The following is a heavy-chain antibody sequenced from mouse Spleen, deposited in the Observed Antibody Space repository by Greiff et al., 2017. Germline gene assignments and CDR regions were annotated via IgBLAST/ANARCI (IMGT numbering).Heavy chain of an antibody. CDR3: ARPGFIYAMDY. Sequence: EVMLVESGGDLVKPGGSLKLSCAASGFTFSSYGMSWVRQTPDKRLEWVATISSGGSYTYYPDSVKGRFTISRDNAKNTLYLQMSSLKSEDTAMYYCARPGFIYAMDYWGQGTSVTVSS. CDR2: ISSGGSYT. D-gene: IGHD1-2*01. J-gene: IGHJ4*01. V-gene: IGHV5-6*01. CDR1: GFTFSSYG.